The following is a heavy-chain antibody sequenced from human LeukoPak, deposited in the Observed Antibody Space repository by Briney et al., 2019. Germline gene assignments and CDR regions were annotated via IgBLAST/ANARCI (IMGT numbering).Heavy chain of an antibody. CDR1: GGSMNSYY. CDR2: IYYVGST. V-gene: IGHV4-59*01. Sequence: SETLPLTCTVSGGSMNSYYWSWIRQPPGKGLEWIGHIYYVGSTNYNPSLKSRVSISVDTSKNQFSLKLSSVTAADTAVYYCARGRIYYDSTGYAYWGQGTLVTVSS. D-gene: IGHD3-22*01. J-gene: IGHJ4*02. CDR3: ARGRIYYDSTGYAY.